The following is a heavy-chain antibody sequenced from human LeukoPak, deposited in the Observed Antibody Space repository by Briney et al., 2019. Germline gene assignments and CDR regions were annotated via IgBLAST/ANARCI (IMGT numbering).Heavy chain of an antibody. D-gene: IGHD3-22*01. CDR1: GYRFTTDY. CDR2: IYPDDSET. Sequence: GESLKISCKASGYRFTTDYIGWVRQMPGKGLEWMGIIYPDDSETNYSPSFQGQVSMSVDKSISTAYLQWSSLKASDTAMYYCARAAEYYYDSSGYLPFDYWGQGTLVTVSS. J-gene: IGHJ4*02. CDR3: ARAAEYYYDSSGYLPFDY. V-gene: IGHV5-51*01.